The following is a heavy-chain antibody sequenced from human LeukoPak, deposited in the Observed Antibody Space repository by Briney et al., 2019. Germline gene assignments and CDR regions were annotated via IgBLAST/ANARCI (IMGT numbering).Heavy chain of an antibody. CDR3: AKSSHYGSGSYTPYGYYFDY. Sequence: GGSLRLSCAASGFTFSGYAMSWVRQAPGKGLEWVSAISGSGGSTYYADSVKGRFTISRDNSKNTLYLQMNSLRAEDTAVYYCAKSSHYGSGSYTPYGYYFDYWGQGTLVTVSS. V-gene: IGHV3-23*01. CDR1: GFTFSGYA. J-gene: IGHJ4*02. D-gene: IGHD3-10*01. CDR2: ISGSGGST.